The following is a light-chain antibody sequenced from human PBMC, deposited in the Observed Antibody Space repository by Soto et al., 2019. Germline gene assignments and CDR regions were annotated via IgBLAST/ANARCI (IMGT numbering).Light chain of an antibody. Sequence: EIVLTQSPDTLSLSPGERATVSCRASQSVDSYLAWYPQKPGQAPRLLIYGTSSRAIGIPGRFSGSGSGTDFTLTISRVEPEDFAVYYCQQYATSPTTFGQGARLDNK. J-gene: IGKJ5*01. V-gene: IGKV3-20*01. CDR3: QQYATSPTT. CDR1: QSVDSY. CDR2: GTS.